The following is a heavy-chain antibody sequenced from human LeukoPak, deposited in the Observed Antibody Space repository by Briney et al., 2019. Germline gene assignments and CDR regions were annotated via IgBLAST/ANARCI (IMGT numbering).Heavy chain of an antibody. CDR3: ARLGFTMILVATT. V-gene: IGHV4-39*01. Sequence: SETLSLTCTVSGDSINSSPYHWGWVRQPPGKGLEWLGSFHHSGHTCYNPSLNSRLTISVDTSKKRLSLNLNSVTATDTAVYYCARLGFTMILVATTWGQGTLVTVSS. CDR2: FHHSGHT. J-gene: IGHJ4*02. D-gene: IGHD3-22*01. CDR1: GDSINSSPYH.